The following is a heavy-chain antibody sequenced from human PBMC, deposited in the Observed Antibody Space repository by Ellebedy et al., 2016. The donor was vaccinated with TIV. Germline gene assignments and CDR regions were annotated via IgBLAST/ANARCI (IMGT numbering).Heavy chain of an antibody. J-gene: IGHJ5*02. V-gene: IGHV4-39*01. CDR1: GGSISSSSYY. CDR2: IYYSGST. Sequence: MPSETLSLTCTVSGGSISSSSYYWGWIRQPPGKGLEWIGSIYYSGSTYYNPSLKSRVTISVDTSKNQFSLKLSSVTAADTAVYYCARHAVFSWFDPWGQGTLVTVSS. CDR3: ARHAVFSWFDP.